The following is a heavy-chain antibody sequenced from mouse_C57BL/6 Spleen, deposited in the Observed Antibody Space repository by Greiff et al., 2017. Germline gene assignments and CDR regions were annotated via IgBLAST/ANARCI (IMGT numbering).Heavy chain of an antibody. D-gene: IGHD3-2*02. V-gene: IGHV1-42*01. CDR1: GYSFTGYY. CDR2: INPSTGGT. J-gene: IGHJ2*01. CDR3: ARGQLRLRDYFDY. Sequence: VQLKESGPELVKPGASVKISCKASGYSFTGYYMNWVKQSPEKSLEWIGEINPSTGGTTYNQKFKAKATLTVDNSSSPAYMQLKSLTSEDSAVYYCARGQLRLRDYFDYWGQGTTLTVSS.